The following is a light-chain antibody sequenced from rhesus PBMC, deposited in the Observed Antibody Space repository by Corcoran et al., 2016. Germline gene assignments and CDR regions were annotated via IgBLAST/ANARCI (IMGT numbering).Light chain of an antibody. CDR1: QGRSDY. J-gene: IGKJ3*01. CDR2: AAS. CDR3: LQCYTTPFS. V-gene: IGKV1-36*02. Sequence: DIQMTQSPSSLSASVGDRVTITCRASQGRSDYLSCYQQKPGKAPKRLIYAASSLESGVPSRFSGNGTGTDFTLTISTLQPGDFAACYCLQCYTTPFSFGAGTKLAIK.